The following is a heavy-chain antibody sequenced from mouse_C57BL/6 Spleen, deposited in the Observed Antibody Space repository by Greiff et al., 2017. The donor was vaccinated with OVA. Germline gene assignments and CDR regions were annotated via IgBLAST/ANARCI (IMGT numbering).Heavy chain of an antibody. J-gene: IGHJ4*01. D-gene: IGHD1-1*01. CDR1: GFTFSSYA. Sequence: EVKVVESGGGLVKPGGSLKLSCAASGFTFSSYAMSWVRQTPEKRLEWVATISDGGSYTYYPDNVKGRFTISRDNAKNNLYLQMSHLKSEDTAMDYCAREGYGSSYGYAMDYWGQGTSVTVSS. CDR3: AREGYGSSYGYAMDY. V-gene: IGHV5-4*01. CDR2: ISDGGSYT.